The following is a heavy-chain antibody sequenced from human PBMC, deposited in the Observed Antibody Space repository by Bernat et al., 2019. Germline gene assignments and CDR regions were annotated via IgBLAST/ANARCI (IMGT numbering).Heavy chain of an antibody. V-gene: IGHV3-74*01. J-gene: IGHJ5*02. CDR3: AREGSDTPYNWFDP. Sequence: EVQLVESGGGFVQPGGSLRLSCAVSGFTFSNYWMHWVRQAPGKGLVWVSRISSDGSTTSYADSVKGRFTISRDNAKNTLFLQMNSLSAEDTAVYFCAREGSDTPYNWFDPWGQGTLVTVSS. CDR1: GFTFSNYW. CDR2: ISSDGSTT. D-gene: IGHD5-18*01.